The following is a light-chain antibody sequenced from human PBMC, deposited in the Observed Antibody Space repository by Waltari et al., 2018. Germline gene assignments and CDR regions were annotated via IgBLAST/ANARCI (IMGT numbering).Light chain of an antibody. CDR1: QNVNGS. CDR2: HAS. V-gene: IGKV3-20*01. Sequence: EIVLTQSPGTLPLFPGEGATLSCRASQNVNGSLAWYQQKPGQAPRLLIYHASNRATGIPDRFSGSGSGTDFSLTISRLEPEDFAVYYCQHYLRLPVTFGQGTKVES. CDR3: QHYLRLPVT. J-gene: IGKJ1*01.